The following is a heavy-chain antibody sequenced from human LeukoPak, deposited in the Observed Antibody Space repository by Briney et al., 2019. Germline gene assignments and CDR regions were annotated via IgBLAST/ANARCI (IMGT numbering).Heavy chain of an antibody. CDR3: ARVHYDILTGYSYFDY. V-gene: IGHV1-18*01. CDR1: GYTFTSYG. CDR2: ISAYNDNT. D-gene: IGHD3-9*01. Sequence: AAVKVSFMASGYTFTSYGISWVRQAPGQGRERMGWISAYNDNTNYAQTLQRRITMTTDTSTSTAYMELRSLRSDDTAVYYCARVHYDILTGYSYFDYWGQGTLVTVSS. J-gene: IGHJ4*02.